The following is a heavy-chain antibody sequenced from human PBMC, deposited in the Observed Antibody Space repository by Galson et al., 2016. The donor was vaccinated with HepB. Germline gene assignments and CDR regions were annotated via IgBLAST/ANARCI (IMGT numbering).Heavy chain of an antibody. Sequence: SLRLSCAAFGFTFSDYAMYWVRQAPGKGLEWVAVIWYDGSNKYYADSVKGRFTISRENSKNTLYMQMNSLSAEDTAVYYCARENYDFWSAYSPLQHYYHGLDVWGQGTTVTVSS. CDR1: GFTFSDYA. CDR2: IWYDGSNK. CDR3: ARENYDFWSAYSPLQHYYHGLDV. J-gene: IGHJ6*02. D-gene: IGHD3-3*01. V-gene: IGHV3-33*08.